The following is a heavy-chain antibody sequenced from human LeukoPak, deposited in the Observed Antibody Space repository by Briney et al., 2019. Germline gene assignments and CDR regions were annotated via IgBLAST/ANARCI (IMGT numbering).Heavy chain of an antibody. CDR2: IYHSGST. CDR1: GGSISSSNW. CDR3: ARDGQWLVDAFDI. Sequence: SGTLSLTCAVSGGSISSSNWWSWVRQPPGKGLEWIGEIYHSGSTNYNPSLKSRVTISVDKSKNQFSLKLSPVTAADTAVYYCARDGQWLVDAFDIWGQGTMVTVSS. J-gene: IGHJ3*02. V-gene: IGHV4-4*02. D-gene: IGHD6-19*01.